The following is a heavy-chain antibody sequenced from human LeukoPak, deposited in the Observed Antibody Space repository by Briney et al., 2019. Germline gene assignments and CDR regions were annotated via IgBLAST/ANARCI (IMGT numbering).Heavy chain of an antibody. CDR3: ARDSIIMVRGVIPPGMDV. CDR1: GYTFTSYA. CDR2: INTNTGNP. Sequence: ASVKVSCKASGYTFTSYAMNWVRQAPGQGLEWMGWINTNTGNPTYAQGFTGRFVFSLDTSVSTAYLQISSLKAEDTAVYYCARDSIIMVRGVIPPGMDVWGQGTTVTVSS. V-gene: IGHV7-4-1*02. D-gene: IGHD3-10*01. J-gene: IGHJ6*02.